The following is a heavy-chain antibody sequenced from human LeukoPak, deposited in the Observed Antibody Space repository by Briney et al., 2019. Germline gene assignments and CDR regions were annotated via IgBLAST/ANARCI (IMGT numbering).Heavy chain of an antibody. D-gene: IGHD1-26*01. CDR3: ARNRWEPYHNDAFDI. CDR1: GYNFPGYY. V-gene: IGHV1-18*04. Sequence: VASMKVSCKASGYNFPGYYMHWVRQAPGQGLEWMGWISVYNGNTNYAQKLQGRVTMTTNTSTSTAYMDLRSLRSDDTAVYYCARNRWEPYHNDAFDIWGQGTMVTVSS. CDR2: ISVYNGNT. J-gene: IGHJ3*02.